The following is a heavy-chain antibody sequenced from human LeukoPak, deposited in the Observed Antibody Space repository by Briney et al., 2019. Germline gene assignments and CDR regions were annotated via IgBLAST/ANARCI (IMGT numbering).Heavy chain of an antibody. CDR3: ARQASSDFWSGYSAFDY. J-gene: IGHJ4*02. Sequence: GESLKISCKGSGYSFTSYWIGWVRQMPGKGLEWMGIIYPGDSDTRYSPSFQGQVTISADESISTAYLQWSSLKASDTAMYYCARQASSDFWSGYSAFDYWGQGTLVTVSS. CDR1: GYSFTSYW. CDR2: IYPGDSDT. V-gene: IGHV5-51*01. D-gene: IGHD3-3*01.